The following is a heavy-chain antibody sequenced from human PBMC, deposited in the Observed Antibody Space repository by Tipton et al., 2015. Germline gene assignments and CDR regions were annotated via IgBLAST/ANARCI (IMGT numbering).Heavy chain of an antibody. CDR2: INPNSGGP. D-gene: IGHD2/OR15-2a*01. CDR1: GYTFTGYY. J-gene: IGHJ4*02. V-gene: IGHV1-2*02. Sequence: LVQSGAEVQNPGASVKISCKASGYTFTGYYMHWVRQAPGQGLEWMGWINPNSGGPNYAQKFQGRVTMTRDTSISTAYMELSRLRSDDTAMYYCATGNYGSTTYLPYWGQGTLVTVSS. CDR3: ATGNYGSTTYLPY.